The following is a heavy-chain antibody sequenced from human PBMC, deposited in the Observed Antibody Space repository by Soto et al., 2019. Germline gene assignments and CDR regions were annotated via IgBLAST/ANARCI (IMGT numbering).Heavy chain of an antibody. V-gene: IGHV3-9*01. J-gene: IGHJ4*02. D-gene: IGHD6-19*01. CDR3: ATYSGLVLSCYFDY. CDR1: GFTFGDYA. Sequence: EVQLVESGGGLVQPGRSLRLSCAASGFTFGDYAMHWVRQAPGKGLEWVSGISWNSGSIGYADSVKGRFTISRDNAKNSLSLEMNGQRAEDTPLYYCATYSGLVLSCYFDYWGQGTLVTVSS. CDR2: ISWNSGSI.